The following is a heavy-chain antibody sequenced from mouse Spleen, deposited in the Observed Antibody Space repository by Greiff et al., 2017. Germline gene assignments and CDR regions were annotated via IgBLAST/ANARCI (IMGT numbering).Heavy chain of an antibody. Sequence: DVQLVESGGGLVQPGGSLKLSCATSGFTFSDYYMYWVRQTPEKRLEWVAYISNGGGSTYYPDTVKGRFTISRDNAKNTLYLQMSRLKSEDTAMYYCARHGDDYDAAFAYWGQGTLVTVSA. CDR1: GFTFSDYY. J-gene: IGHJ3*01. CDR2: ISNGGGST. CDR3: ARHGDDYDAAFAY. V-gene: IGHV5-12*02. D-gene: IGHD2-4*01.